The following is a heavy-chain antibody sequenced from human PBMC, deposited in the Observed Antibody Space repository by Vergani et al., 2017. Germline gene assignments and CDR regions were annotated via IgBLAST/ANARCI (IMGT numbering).Heavy chain of an antibody. Sequence: QVELVQSGAEVKKPGSSVKVSCKGSGDTFSTYAISWVRKAPGQGLEWMVVIIPFFGKPKYEQKFRGRVTITADESTSTAYKDVSSLRSEDAGVYYCARDRQSDTAVAYYAMDVWGQGTTVTVSS. D-gene: IGHD5-18*01. CDR1: GDTFSTYA. V-gene: IGHV1-69*12. J-gene: IGHJ6*02. CDR3: ARDRQSDTAVAYYAMDV. CDR2: IIPFFGKP.